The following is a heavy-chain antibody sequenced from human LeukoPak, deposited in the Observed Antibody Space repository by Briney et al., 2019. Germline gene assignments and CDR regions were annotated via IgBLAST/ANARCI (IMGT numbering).Heavy chain of an antibody. J-gene: IGHJ6*02. D-gene: IGHD3-10*01. V-gene: IGHV3-21*01. CDR3: ARDLGYYGSGSYKYGMDV. CDR2: ISSSSSYI. CDR1: GFTFSSYS. Sequence: GGSLRLSCAASGFTFSSYSMNWVRQAPGEGLEWVSSISSSSSYIYYADSVKGRFTISRDNAKNSLYLQMNSLRAEDTAVYYCARDLGYYGSGSYKYGMDVWGQGTTVTVSS.